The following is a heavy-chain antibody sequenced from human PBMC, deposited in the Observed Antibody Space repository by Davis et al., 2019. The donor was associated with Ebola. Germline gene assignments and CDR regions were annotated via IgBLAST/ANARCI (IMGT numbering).Heavy chain of an antibody. D-gene: IGHD3-16*01. J-gene: IGHJ4*02. CDR3: ARLAGNGGGVDY. V-gene: IGHV4-38-2*02. Sequence: MPGGSLRLSCTVSGYSISSGYFWGWIRQPPGKGLECIGSIYYSGSPYYNPSLKSRVTISVDTSKNQHSLKLSSVTAEDTAVYYCARLAGNGGGVDYWGQGTLVTVSS. CDR2: IYYSGSP. CDR1: GYSISSGYF.